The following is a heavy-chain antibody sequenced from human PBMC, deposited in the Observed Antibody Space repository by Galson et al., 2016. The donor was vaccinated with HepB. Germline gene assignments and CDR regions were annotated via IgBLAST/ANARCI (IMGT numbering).Heavy chain of an antibody. CDR3: ARETDTSGHYSSFDP. V-gene: IGHV3-33*01. CDR2: LWSGTGNK. J-gene: IGHJ5*02. Sequence: SLRLSCAASGFTFSNYGMHWVRPAPGKGLEWVAVLWSGTGNKYYGDSVKGRFTVSRDNSKNTLSLQMNSRRAEDTAVDYCARETDTSGHYSSFDPWGQGTLVTVSS. CDR1: GFTFSNYG. D-gene: IGHD3-22*01.